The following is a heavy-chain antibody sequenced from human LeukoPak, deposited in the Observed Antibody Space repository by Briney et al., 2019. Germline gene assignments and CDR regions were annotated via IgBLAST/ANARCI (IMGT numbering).Heavy chain of an antibody. CDR2: ISGSGGST. CDR1: GFTFSSYA. Sequence: QPGGSLRLSCAASGFTFSSYAMTWVRQAPGKGLEWVSAISGSGGSTYYADSVKGRFTISRDNSKNALYLQMNGLRADDTAVYYCGIRDTSDYYVFWGQGTLVTVSS. D-gene: IGHD3-22*01. J-gene: IGHJ4*02. V-gene: IGHV3-23*01. CDR3: GIRDTSDYYVF.